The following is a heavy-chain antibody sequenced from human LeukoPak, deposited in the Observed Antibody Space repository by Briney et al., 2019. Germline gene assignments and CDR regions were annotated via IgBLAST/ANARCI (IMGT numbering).Heavy chain of an antibody. J-gene: IGHJ4*02. CDR3: ARDIKYAFDN. V-gene: IGHV3-48*03. Sequence: DSVKGRFTISGDKAKNSLYLQMNSLRVEDTAVYYCARDIKYAFDNWGQGTLVTVSS.